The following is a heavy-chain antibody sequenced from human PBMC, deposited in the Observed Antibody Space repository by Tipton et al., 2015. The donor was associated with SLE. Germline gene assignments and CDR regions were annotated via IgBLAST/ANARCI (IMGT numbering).Heavy chain of an antibody. CDR2: ISGSGGST. CDR3: AKESHYDISGYPNDAFDI. CDR1: GFTFSSYG. J-gene: IGHJ3*02. D-gene: IGHD3-22*01. Sequence: QLVQSGGGLVQPGGTLRLSCAASGFTFSSYGMSWVRQAPGRGLEWVSAISGSGGSTYYADSVKGRFTISRDNSKNTLYLQMKSLRAEDTAVYYCAKESHYDISGYPNDAFDIWGQGTMVTVSS. V-gene: IGHV3-23*04.